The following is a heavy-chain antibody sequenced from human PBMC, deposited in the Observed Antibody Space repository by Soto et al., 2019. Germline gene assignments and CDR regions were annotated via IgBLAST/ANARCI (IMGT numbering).Heavy chain of an antibody. CDR1: GCSISSSSYY. Sequence: SETLSLXCTVSGCSISSSSYYWGWIRQPPGKGLEWIGSIYYSGSTYYNPSLKSRVTISVDTSKNQFSLKLSSVTAADTVVYYCASPGELGYWGQGTLVTVSS. CDR3: ASPGELGY. D-gene: IGHD3-16*01. CDR2: IYYSGST. J-gene: IGHJ4*02. V-gene: IGHV4-39*01.